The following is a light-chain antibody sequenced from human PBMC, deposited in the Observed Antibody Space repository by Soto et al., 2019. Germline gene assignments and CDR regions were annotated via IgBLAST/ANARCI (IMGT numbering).Light chain of an antibody. J-gene: IGLJ2*01. CDR1: SSVVGTYNL. CDR3: CSYATSRTLL. CDR2: EGN. V-gene: IGLV2-23*01. Sequence: QSVLTQPASVSGSPGESITISCTGTSSVVGTYNLVTWYQQHPGRVPKLILYEGNKRPSGVSSRFSASKSGNTASLTISGLQAEDEADYFCCSYATSRTLLFGGGTKVTVL.